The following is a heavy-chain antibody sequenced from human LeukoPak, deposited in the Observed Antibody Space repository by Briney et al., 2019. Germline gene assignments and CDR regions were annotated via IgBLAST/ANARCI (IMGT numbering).Heavy chain of an antibody. CDR1: GFTFSDYC. CDR2: INSDGSGT. V-gene: IGHV3-74*01. CDR3: ARGGARIGEYTYGFDY. Sequence: GGCLRLSCAASGFTFSDYCMDWVRQAPGKGLVWVSRINSDGSGTNYPESVKARFTMSRDNAKNTLYLQMSSLRAEDTAVYYCARGGARIGEYTYGFDYWGQGDLVTASS. D-gene: IGHD5-18*01. J-gene: IGHJ4*02.